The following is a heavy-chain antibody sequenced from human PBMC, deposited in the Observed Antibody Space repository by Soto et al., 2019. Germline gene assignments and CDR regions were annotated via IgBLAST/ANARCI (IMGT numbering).Heavy chain of an antibody. CDR3: ARLHFYDFWSGYVPMDV. V-gene: IGHV4-61*03. Sequence: SETLSLTCTVSGGSVSSGTYQWSWIRQSPWKGLEWIGYIHYTGNTNYNPSLKRRVSISVDTSKNHFSLKLTSVTAADTALDFCARLHFYDFWSGYVPMDVWGQGTAVTVSS. D-gene: IGHD3-3*01. J-gene: IGHJ6*02. CDR1: GGSVSSGTYQ. CDR2: IHYTGNT.